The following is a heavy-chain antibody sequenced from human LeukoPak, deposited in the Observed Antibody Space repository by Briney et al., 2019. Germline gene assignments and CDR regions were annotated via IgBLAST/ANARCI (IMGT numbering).Heavy chain of an antibody. J-gene: IGHJ4*02. CDR1: GYTFTGYY. Sequence: ASVKVSCKASGYTFTGYYIHWVRQAPGQGLEWMGWINPNSGDTHYAQKFQGRVTMTRDTSISTAYMELSRLRSDDTAVYYCARVAITGTPDLDYWGQGTLVTVSS. V-gene: IGHV1-2*02. D-gene: IGHD1-7*01. CDR2: INPNSGDT. CDR3: ARVAITGTPDLDY.